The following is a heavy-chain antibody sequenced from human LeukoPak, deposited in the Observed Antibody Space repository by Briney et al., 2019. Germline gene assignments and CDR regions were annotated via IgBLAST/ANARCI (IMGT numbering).Heavy chain of an antibody. Sequence: GGSLRLXCAASGFTFSSYAMSWVRQAPGKGLEWVSALSGSGGSTYYADSVKGRFTISRDNSRTPLYPQMNSLRAEDTAVYYCAKDSSQTPYYFDYWGQGTLVTVSS. CDR1: GFTFSSYA. J-gene: IGHJ4*02. CDR3: AKDSSQTPYYFDY. V-gene: IGHV3-23*01. CDR2: LSGSGGST.